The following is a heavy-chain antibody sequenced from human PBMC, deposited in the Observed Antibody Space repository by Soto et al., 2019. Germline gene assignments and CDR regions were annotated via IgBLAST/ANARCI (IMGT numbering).Heavy chain of an antibody. Sequence: GGSLRLSCAASGFTFSSYAMSWVRQAPGKGLEWVSAISGSGGSTYYADSVKGRFTISRDNSKNTLYLQMNSLRAEDTAVYYCAKDSSGYYAGYLQHWGQGTLVTVSS. CDR1: GFTFSSYA. CDR2: ISGSGGST. V-gene: IGHV3-23*01. CDR3: AKDSSGYYAGYLQH. J-gene: IGHJ1*01. D-gene: IGHD3-22*01.